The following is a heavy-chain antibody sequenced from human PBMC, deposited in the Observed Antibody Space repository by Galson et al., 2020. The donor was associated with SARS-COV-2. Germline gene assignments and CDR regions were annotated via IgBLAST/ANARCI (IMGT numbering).Heavy chain of an antibody. CDR2: ISSSSSTI. D-gene: IGHD6-6*01. CDR1: GFTFSSYS. J-gene: IGHJ6*02. V-gene: IGHV3-48*01. Sequence: PGGSLRLSCAASGFTFSSYSMNWVRQAPGKGLEWVSYISSSSSTIYYADSVKGRFTISRDNAKNSLYLQMNSLRAEDTAVYYCASHLEYSRHTRTYYGMDVWGQGTTVTVSS. CDR3: ASHLEYSRHTRTYYGMDV.